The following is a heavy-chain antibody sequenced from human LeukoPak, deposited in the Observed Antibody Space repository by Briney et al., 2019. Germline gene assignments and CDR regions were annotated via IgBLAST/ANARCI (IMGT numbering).Heavy chain of an antibody. CDR3: AIGGLTTIDY. Sequence: GGSLRLSCAASGFIFSSYGMHWVRQAPGKGLEWVAVISYDGSNKYYADSVKGRFTISRDNSRNTLFLQMNSLRVEDTAVYYCAIGGLTTIDYWGQGTLVAVSS. CDR2: ISYDGSNK. V-gene: IGHV3-30*03. J-gene: IGHJ4*02. D-gene: IGHD2-21*02. CDR1: GFIFSSYG.